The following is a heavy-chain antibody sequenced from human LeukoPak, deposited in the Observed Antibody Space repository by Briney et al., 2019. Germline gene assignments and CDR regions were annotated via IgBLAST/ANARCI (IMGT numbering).Heavy chain of an antibody. J-gene: IGHJ6*02. V-gene: IGHV3-48*02. CDR3: ARETTMIVVDHYYYYGMDV. CDR2: IRSSSSTI. D-gene: IGHD3-22*01. CDR1: GFTFSSYS. Sequence: PGGSLRLSCAASGFTFSSYSMNWVRQAPGKGLEWVSYIRSSSSTIYYADSVKGGFTISRDNAKNSLYLQMNSLRDEDTAVYYCARETTMIVVDHYYYYGMDVWGQGTTVTVSS.